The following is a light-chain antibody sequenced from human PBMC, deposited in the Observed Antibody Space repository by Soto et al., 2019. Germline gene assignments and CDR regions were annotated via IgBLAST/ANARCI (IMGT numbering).Light chain of an antibody. V-gene: IGKV4-1*01. CDR1: QSVLYSSDNKNY. CDR2: WSS. Sequence: VVNHCGGCMTMNLGERATINCKSSQSVLYSSDNKNYLAWYQQKPGQPPTLLIYWSSTRESGVPDRFSCSGSGTDFTLTISSLQAKHVAVYYCQLHSRNPRTFGGGIKV. CDR3: QLHSRNPRT. J-gene: IGKJ4*01.